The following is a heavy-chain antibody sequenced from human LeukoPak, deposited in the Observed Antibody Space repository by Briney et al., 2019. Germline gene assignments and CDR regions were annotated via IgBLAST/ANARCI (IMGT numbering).Heavy chain of an antibody. V-gene: IGHV1-69*01. Sequence: SVTVSCTASGGTFTSYAISWVRHAPGQGLEWMGGIIPIFGKANYARKFQGRVTNTADESTSTAYMELRSVRSEDKVVYYCASQGVLLCFGELLNLPVYYFGMDVWGKGTTVTVSS. CDR2: IIPIFGKA. J-gene: IGHJ6*04. CDR3: ASQGVLLCFGELLNLPVYYFGMDV. D-gene: IGHD3-10*01. CDR1: GGTFTSYA.